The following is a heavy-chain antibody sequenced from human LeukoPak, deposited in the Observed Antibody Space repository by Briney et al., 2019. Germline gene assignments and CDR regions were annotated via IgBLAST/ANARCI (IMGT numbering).Heavy chain of an antibody. CDR1: AYSFITSG. CDR2: ISDYNGIT. J-gene: IGHJ4*02. V-gene: IGHV1-18*01. CDR3: ARHSYSLYYFDS. Sequence: GASVKVSCKASAYSFITSGVSWVPPAPGQGLEWMGWISDYNGITNYAQTFQGRVTMTTDTSTSTAYMELRSLRSDDTGVYYCARHSYSLYYFDSWGQGTLVTVSS. D-gene: IGHD5-18*01.